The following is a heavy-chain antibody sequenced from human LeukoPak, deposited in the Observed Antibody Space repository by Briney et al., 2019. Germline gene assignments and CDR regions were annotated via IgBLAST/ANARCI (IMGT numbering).Heavy chain of an antibody. D-gene: IGHD3-22*01. Sequence: PSETLSLTCAVSGGSISSSSYYWGWIRQPPGKGLEWIGSIYYSGSTYYNPSLKSRVTISVDTSKNQISLKLSSVTAADTAVYYCARTYDTSDYSPYYFDYWGQGTLVTVSS. CDR1: GGSISSSSYY. J-gene: IGHJ4*02. CDR3: ARTYDTSDYSPYYFDY. V-gene: IGHV4-39*01. CDR2: IYYSGST.